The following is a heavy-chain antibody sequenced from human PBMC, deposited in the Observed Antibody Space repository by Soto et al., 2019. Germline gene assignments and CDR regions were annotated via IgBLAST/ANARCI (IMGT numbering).Heavy chain of an antibody. V-gene: IGHV3-33*01. Sequence: QVQPVESGGGVVQPGRSLRHSCAASGFTFSRYGMHWLRQAPGKGLEWVAVIWYDGTNKYYADSVKGRFTISRDNCKNTLYWQMTSLRADDPAVYYCARDRGAAAGTRYYYGRDVWGQGTTVTVSS. CDR1: GFTFSRYG. J-gene: IGHJ6*02. D-gene: IGHD6-13*01. CDR2: IWYDGTNK. CDR3: ARDRGAAAGTRYYYGRDV.